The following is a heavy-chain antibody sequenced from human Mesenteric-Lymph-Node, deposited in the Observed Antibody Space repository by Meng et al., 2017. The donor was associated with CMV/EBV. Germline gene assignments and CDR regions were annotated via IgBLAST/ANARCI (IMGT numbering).Heavy chain of an antibody. CDR3: ARDLGSTMVRGVQTYY. V-gene: IGHV4-34*01. CDR2: INHSGST. D-gene: IGHD3-10*01. J-gene: IGHJ4*02. CDR1: VGSFSGYY. Sequence: YVGSFSGYYWSWIRQPPGKGLEWIGEINHSGSTNYNPSLKSRVTISVDTSKNQFSLKLSSVTAADTAVYYCARDLGSTMVRGVQTYYWGQGTLVTVSS.